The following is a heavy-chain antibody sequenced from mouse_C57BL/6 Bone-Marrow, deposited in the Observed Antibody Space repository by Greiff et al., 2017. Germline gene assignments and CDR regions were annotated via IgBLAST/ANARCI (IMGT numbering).Heavy chain of an antibody. CDR2: IDPSDSYT. Sequence: VQLQQPGAELVKPGASVKLSCKASGYTFTSYWMQWVKQRPGQGLEWIGEIDPSDSYTNYNQKFKGKATLTVDTSSSTAYMQLSSLTSEDSAVYYCASGGWFAYWGQGTLVTVSA. CDR3: ASGGWFAY. V-gene: IGHV1-50*01. J-gene: IGHJ3*01. CDR1: GYTFTSYW.